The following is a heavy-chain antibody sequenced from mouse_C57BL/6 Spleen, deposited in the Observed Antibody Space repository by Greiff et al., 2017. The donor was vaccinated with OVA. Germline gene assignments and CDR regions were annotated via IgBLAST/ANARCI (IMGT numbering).Heavy chain of an antibody. V-gene: IGHV1-18*01. CDR1: GYTFTDYN. CDR3: ARAVAYFDV. J-gene: IGHJ1*03. Sequence: EVKLVESGPELVKPGASVKIPCKASGYTFTDYNMDWVKQSHGKSLEWIGDINPNNGGTIYNQKFKGKATLTVDKSSSTAYMELRSLTSEDTAVYYCARAVAYFDVWGTGTTVTVSS. CDR2: INPNNGGT.